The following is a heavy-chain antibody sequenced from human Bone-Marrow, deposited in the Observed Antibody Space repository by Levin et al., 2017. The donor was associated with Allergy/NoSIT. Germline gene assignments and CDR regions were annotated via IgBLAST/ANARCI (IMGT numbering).Heavy chain of an antibody. Sequence: PGGSLRLSCAASGFTFRSYGMHWVRQAPGKGLEWVAVISYDGSNKYYADSVKGRFTISRDNSKNTLYLQMNNLRPEDTAVYYCAKDLNYGDYGVRGYFDYWGQGTLVTVSS. CDR3: AKDLNYGDYGVRGYFDY. V-gene: IGHV3-30*18. CDR1: GFTFRSYG. CDR2: ISYDGSNK. D-gene: IGHD4-17*01. J-gene: IGHJ4*02.